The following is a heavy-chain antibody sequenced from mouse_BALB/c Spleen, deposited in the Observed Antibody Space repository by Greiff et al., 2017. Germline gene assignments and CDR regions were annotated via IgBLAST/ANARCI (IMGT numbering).Heavy chain of an antibody. CDR1: GFTFSSYG. J-gene: IGHJ2*01. D-gene: IGHD1-1*01. Sequence: EVQRVESGGDLVKPGGSLKLSCAASGFTFSSYGMSWVRQTPDKRLEWVATISSGGSYTYYPDSVKGRFTISRDNAKNTLYLQMSSLKSEDTAMYYCARLRDYYGSSYDYWGQGTTLTVSS. V-gene: IGHV5-6*01. CDR3: ARLRDYYGSSYDY. CDR2: ISSGGSYT.